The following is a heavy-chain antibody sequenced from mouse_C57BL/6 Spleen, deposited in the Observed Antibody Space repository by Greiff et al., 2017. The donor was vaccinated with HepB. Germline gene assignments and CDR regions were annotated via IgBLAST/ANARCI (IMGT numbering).Heavy chain of an antibody. CDR1: GYTFTNYW. Sequence: QVQLKESGAELVRPGTSVKMSCKASGYTFTNYWIGWAKQRPGHGLEWIGDIYPGGGYTNYNEKFKGKATLTADKSSSTAYMQFSSLTSEDSAIYYCARRGPMTDYFDYWGQGTTLTVSS. V-gene: IGHV1-63*01. CDR3: ARRGPMTDYFDY. CDR2: IYPGGGYT. J-gene: IGHJ2*01.